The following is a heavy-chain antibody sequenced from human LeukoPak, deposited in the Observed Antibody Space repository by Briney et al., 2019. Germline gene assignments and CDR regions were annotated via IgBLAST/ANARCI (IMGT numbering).Heavy chain of an antibody. D-gene: IGHD3-22*01. J-gene: IGHJ4*02. Sequence: GGSLRLSCAASGFTFSSYGMHWVRQAPGKGLEWVAFIRYDGSNKYYADSVKGRFTISRDNSKNTLYLQMNSLRAEDTAVYYCAKDGEYYDSSGYYPYYFDYWGQGTLVTASS. CDR3: AKDGEYYDSSGYYPYYFDY. V-gene: IGHV3-30*02. CDR2: IRYDGSNK. CDR1: GFTFSSYG.